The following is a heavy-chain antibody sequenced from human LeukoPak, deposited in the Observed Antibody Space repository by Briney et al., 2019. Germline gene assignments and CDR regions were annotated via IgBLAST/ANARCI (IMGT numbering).Heavy chain of an antibody. D-gene: IGHD6-19*01. J-gene: IGHJ4*02. Sequence: GGSLRLSCAASGFTVSSNYMSWVRQAPGKGLEWVSVIYSGGSTYYADSVKGRFTISRDNSKNMLYLQMNSLRAEDTAVYYCASMAQWLVLYYFDYWGQGTLVTVSS. V-gene: IGHV3-53*01. CDR3: ASMAQWLVLYYFDY. CDR2: IYSGGST. CDR1: GFTVSSNY.